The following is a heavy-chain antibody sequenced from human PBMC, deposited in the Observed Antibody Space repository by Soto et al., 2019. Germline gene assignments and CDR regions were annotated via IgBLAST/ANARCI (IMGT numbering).Heavy chain of an antibody. V-gene: IGHV3-30*18. J-gene: IGHJ5*02. CDR3: AKSYRLGYCSGGSCYGDGFNWFDP. CDR2: ISYDGSNK. Sequence: GGSLRLSCAASGFTFSSYGMHWVRQAPGKGLEWVAVISYDGSNKYYADSVKGRFTISRDNSKNTLYLQMNSLRAEDTAVYYCAKSYRLGYCSGGSCYGDGFNWFDPWGQGALVTVSS. CDR1: GFTFSSYG. D-gene: IGHD2-15*01.